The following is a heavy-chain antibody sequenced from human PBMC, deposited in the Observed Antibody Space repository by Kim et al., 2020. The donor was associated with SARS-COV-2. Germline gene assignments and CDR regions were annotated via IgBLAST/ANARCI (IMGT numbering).Heavy chain of an antibody. Sequence: EKFYVDSVKGRFTISRDNAKNSLYLQMISLRAEDTALYYCARYTYGYFDYWGQGTLVTASS. CDR3: ARYTYGYFDY. J-gene: IGHJ4*02. V-gene: IGHV3-7*01. D-gene: IGHD2-8*01. CDR2: EK.